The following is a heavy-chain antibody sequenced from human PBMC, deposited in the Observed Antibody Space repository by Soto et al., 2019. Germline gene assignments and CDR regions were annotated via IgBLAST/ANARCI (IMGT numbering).Heavy chain of an antibody. CDR2: ISYDGDYQ. CDR3: AKGTMLTPWRYFDL. CDR1: RFAFSSYG. J-gene: IGHJ2*01. V-gene: IGHV3-30*18. Sequence: QEQLVESGGGVVQPGRSLRLSCEASRFAFSSYGMHWVRQAPGKGLEWVAVISYDGDYQNYADSVKGRFTISRDNSKNTMYLRMRSLRGEDTALYYCAKGTMLTPWRYFDLWGRGTLVTVSS. D-gene: IGHD3-16*01.